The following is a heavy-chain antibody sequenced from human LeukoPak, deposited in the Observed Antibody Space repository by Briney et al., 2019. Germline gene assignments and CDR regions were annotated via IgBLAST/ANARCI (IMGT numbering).Heavy chain of an antibody. CDR3: AKAWSSDWYDY. V-gene: IGHV3-30*04. J-gene: IGHJ4*02. D-gene: IGHD6-19*01. CDR2: ISFDGSNK. CDR1: GLSLSNYP. Sequence: GGSLRLSCEASGLSLSNYPMHWVRQAPGKGLEWVAVISFDGSNKHYADSVKGRFTISRDNSKNTLYLQMNSLRVEDTAVYYCAKAWSSDWYDYWGQGTLVTVSS.